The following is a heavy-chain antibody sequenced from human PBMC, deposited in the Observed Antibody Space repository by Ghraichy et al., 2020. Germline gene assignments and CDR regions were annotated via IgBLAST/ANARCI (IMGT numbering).Heavy chain of an antibody. CDR2: INSDGSST. J-gene: IGHJ4*01. CDR1: GFTFSSYW. CDR3: ARVGELDYGHPLYYFDY. Sequence: GSLRLSCAASGFTFSSYWMHWVRQAPGKGLVWVSRINSDGSSTSYADSVKGRFTISRDNAKNTLYLQMNSLRAEDTSVYYCARVGELDYGHPLYYFDYWGHGTLVPISS. D-gene: IGHD4-17*01. V-gene: IGHV3-74*01.